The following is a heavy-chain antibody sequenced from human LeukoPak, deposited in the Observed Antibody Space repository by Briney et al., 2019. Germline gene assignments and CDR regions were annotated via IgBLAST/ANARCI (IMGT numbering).Heavy chain of an antibody. V-gene: IGHV4-30-2*01. Sequence: SQTLSLTCAVSGGSISSGGYSWSWIRQPPGTGLEWIGYIYHSGSTYYNPSLKSRVTISVDRSKNQFSLKLSSVTAADTAVYYCARVNSVTGYFDYWGQGTLVTVSS. CDR3: ARVNSVTGYFDY. D-gene: IGHD4-17*01. J-gene: IGHJ4*02. CDR1: GGSISSGGYS. CDR2: IYHSGST.